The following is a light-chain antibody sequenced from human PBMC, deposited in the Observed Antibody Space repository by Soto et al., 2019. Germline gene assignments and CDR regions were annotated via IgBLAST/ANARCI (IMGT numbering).Light chain of an antibody. CDR3: QQRSNWPGT. J-gene: IGKJ1*01. Sequence: DIVMTQSPDSLAVSLGERATINCKSSQSVLSSSNNKDYLAWYQHKSGQPPRLIISWASTRESGVPDRFSGNGSGTDFTLTISSLDPKDFAVYYCQQRSNWPGTFGQGTKVDIK. CDR2: WAS. V-gene: IGKV4-1*01. CDR1: QSVLSSSNNKDY.